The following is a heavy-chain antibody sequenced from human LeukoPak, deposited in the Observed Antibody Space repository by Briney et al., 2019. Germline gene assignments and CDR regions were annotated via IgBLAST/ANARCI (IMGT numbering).Heavy chain of an antibody. CDR3: ARDASAYYYRWFDY. V-gene: IGHV1-18*01. D-gene: IGHD3-22*01. CDR1: GYTFTSYG. Sequence: GASVNVSCKASGYTFTSYGISWVRQAPGQGLEGMGWISAYNGNTNYAQKFQGRVTMTTDTSTSTAYMELRSLRSYDTAVYYCARDASAYYYRWFDYWGQGTLVTVSS. CDR2: ISAYNGNT. J-gene: IGHJ4*02.